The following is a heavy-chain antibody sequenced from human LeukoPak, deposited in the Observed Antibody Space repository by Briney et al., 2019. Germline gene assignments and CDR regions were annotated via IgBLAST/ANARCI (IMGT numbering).Heavy chain of an antibody. CDR2: IYTSGST. D-gene: IGHD6-19*01. V-gene: IGHV4-4*07. Sequence: SETLSLTCTVSGGSISSYYWSWIRQPAGKGRDWIGRIYTSGSTNYNPSLKSRVTMSVDTSKNQFSLKLSSVTAADTAVYYCAREYSSGWSRGFDYWGQGTLVTVSS. CDR3: AREYSSGWSRGFDY. CDR1: GGSISSYY. J-gene: IGHJ4*02.